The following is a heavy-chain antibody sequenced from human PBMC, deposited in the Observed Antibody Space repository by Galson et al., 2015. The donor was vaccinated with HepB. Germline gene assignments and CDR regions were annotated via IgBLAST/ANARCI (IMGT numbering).Heavy chain of an antibody. D-gene: IGHD3-22*01. CDR2: ISYDGSNK. J-gene: IGHJ3*02. CDR1: GFTFSSYW. Sequence: SLRLSCAASGFTFSSYWMSWVRQAPGKGLEWVAVISYDGSNKYYADSVKGRFTISGDNSKNTLYLQMNSLRAEDTAVYYCAREYTYYYDSSGPPGAFDIWGQGTMVTVSP. CDR3: AREYTYYYDSSGPPGAFDI. V-gene: IGHV3-30*03.